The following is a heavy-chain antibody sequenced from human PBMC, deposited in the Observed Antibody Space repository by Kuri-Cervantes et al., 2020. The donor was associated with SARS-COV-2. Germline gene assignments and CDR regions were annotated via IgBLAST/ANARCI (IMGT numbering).Heavy chain of an antibody. J-gene: IGHJ6*03. Sequence: SETLSLTCAVSGGSISSGGYSWSWIRQPPGKGLEWIGRIYAIGSTNYNPSLKSRVTISVDTSKNQFSLKLSSVTAADTAVYYCARRSFQPRYYYYYYMDVWGKGTTVTVSS. CDR1: GGSISSGGYS. CDR3: ARRSFQPRYYYYYYMDV. V-gene: IGHV4-61*08. CDR2: IYAIGST.